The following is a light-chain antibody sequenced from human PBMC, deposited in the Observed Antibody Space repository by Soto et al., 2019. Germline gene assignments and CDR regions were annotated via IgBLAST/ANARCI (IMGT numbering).Light chain of an antibody. CDR3: SSYTSSNTVI. CDR2: EVS. Sequence: QSVLTQPASVSGSPGQSITISCTGTSSDVGGYNYVSWYKQYPGKAPKLMIYEVSNRPSGVSNHFSASKSGNTASLTISGLQAEDEADYYCSSYTSSNTVIFGGGTKLTVL. V-gene: IGLV2-14*01. J-gene: IGLJ2*01. CDR1: SSDVGGYNY.